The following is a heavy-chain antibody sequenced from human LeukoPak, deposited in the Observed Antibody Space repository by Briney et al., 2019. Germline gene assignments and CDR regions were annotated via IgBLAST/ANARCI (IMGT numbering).Heavy chain of an antibody. J-gene: IGHJ4*02. CDR2: IFPSSDEI. V-gene: IGHV3-23*01. CDR3: ATYRQIQGRFEF. Sequence: PGGSLRLSCAASGFTFSDFPMIWVRQAPGKGLEWVSSIFPSSDEIHYADSVKGRFTISRDNSRNTLSLQMDSLRAEDTATYYCATYRQIQGRFEFWGQGTLVTVSS. D-gene: IGHD5-18*01. CDR1: GFTFSDFP.